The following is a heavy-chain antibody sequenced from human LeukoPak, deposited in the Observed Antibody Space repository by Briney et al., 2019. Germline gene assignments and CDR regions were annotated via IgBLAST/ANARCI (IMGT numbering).Heavy chain of an antibody. D-gene: IGHD5-18*01. CDR1: RYTFTDYY. V-gene: IGHV1-2*06. CDR3: ARADTVHMSPFDY. J-gene: IGHJ4*02. CDR2: INPSSGDT. Sequence: ASVKVSCKPSRYTFTDYYIHWVRQAPGQGLEWMGRINPSSGDTNYAQRFQGRVTMTKDKSISAAYMELSRLRTDDTAVYYCARADTVHMSPFDYWGQGTLVTVSS.